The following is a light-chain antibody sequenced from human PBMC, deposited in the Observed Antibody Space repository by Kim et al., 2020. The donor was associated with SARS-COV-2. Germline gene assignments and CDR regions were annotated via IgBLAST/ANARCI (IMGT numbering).Light chain of an antibody. CDR1: SSDVGGYNY. CDR3: SSYTSSSHVV. J-gene: IGLJ2*01. V-gene: IGLV2-14*03. CDR2: DVS. Sequence: GQPITISCTGTSSDVGGYNYVSWYQQHPGKAPKLMIYDVSNRPSGVSNRFSGSKSGNTASLTISGLQAEDEADYYCSSYTSSSHVVFGGGTQLTVL.